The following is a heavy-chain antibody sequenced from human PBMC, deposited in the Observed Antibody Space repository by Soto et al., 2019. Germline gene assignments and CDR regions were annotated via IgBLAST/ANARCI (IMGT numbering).Heavy chain of an antibody. CDR3: AKENLTGPYYYYYGMDV. V-gene: IGHV3-30-3*01. CDR2: ISYDGSNK. D-gene: IGHD1-7*01. CDR1: GFTFSSYA. Sequence: GGSLRLSCAASGFTFSSYAMHWVRQAPGKGLEWVAVISYDGSNKYYADSVKGRFTISRDNSKNTLYLQMNSLRAEDTAVYYCAKENLTGPYYYYYGMDVWGQGTTVTVSS. J-gene: IGHJ6*02.